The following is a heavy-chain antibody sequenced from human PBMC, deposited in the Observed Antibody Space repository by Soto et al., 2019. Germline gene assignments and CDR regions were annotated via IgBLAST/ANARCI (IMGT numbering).Heavy chain of an antibody. CDR3: ARGALGGAFDY. D-gene: IGHD3-16*01. J-gene: IGHJ4*02. CDR1: GGSITTSY. CDR2: IYHSGST. Sequence: PSETLSLTCTVSGGSITTSYWSWIRQPPGKGLEWIGYIYHSGSTNYNPSLNSQVTISIDTSKNQFSLRLSSVAAADAAVYYCARGALGGAFDYWGQGALVTVSS. V-gene: IGHV4-59*01.